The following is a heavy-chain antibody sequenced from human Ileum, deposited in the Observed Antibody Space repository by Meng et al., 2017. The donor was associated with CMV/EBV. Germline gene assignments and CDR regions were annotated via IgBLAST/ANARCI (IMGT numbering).Heavy chain of an antibody. J-gene: IGHJ4*02. CDR1: GFAFRDYQ. V-gene: IGHV3-11*04. CDR2: ISSSGRTI. Sequence: ASGFAFRDYQMSWIRQAPGKGLEWVSCISSSGRTICYADSVKDRFTISRDNAKTSLYLQMDTLRAEDTAVYHCARRACGSDCPEDFWGQGTLVTVSS. CDR3: ARRACGSDCPEDF. D-gene: IGHD2-21*01.